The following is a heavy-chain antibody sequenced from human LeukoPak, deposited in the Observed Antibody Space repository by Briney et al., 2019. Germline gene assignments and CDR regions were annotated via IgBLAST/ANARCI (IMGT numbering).Heavy chain of an antibody. V-gene: IGHV4-59*01. D-gene: IGHD5-18*01. CDR3: ARAPLNSYGAFDY. J-gene: IGHJ4*02. CDR1: GGSISSYY. CDR2: IYYSGST. Sequence: SETLSLTCTVSGGSISSYYWSWIRQPPGKGLEWIGYIYYSGSTSYNPSLKSRVTISVDTSKNQFSLKLSSVTAADTAVYYCARAPLNSYGAFDYWGQGTLVTVSS.